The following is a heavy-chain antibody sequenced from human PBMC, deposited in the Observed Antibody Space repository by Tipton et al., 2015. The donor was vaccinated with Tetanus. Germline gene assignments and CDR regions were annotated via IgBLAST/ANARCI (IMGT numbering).Heavy chain of an antibody. CDR1: GFIYSSYT. D-gene: IGHD1-1*01. Sequence: SLRLSCGVSGFIYSSYTMNWVRQAPGKGLEWVASVSSTSSYIYYADSLKGRFTISRDHAKNTVYLQMNSLRAEDTAVYFCARRSLTNYGLDVWGQGTPVTVSS. V-gene: IGHV3-21*01. CDR3: ARRSLTNYGLDV. CDR2: VSSTSSYI. J-gene: IGHJ6*02.